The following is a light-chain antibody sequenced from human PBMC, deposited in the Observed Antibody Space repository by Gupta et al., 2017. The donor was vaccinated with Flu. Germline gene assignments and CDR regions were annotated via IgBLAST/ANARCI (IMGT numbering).Light chain of an antibody. V-gene: IGLV7-46*01. CDR2: DTS. J-gene: IGLJ3*02. Sequence: QAVVTQEPSLTVSPGGTVTLTCGSSSGIVTTGHYPWWFQQRPGQAPRTVIYDTSNKHVWTPGRFSGSLLGGKAALTLSGAQTEDEDDYYCVLWYGDRGVFGGGTKLTVL. CDR1: SGIVTTGHY. CDR3: VLWYGDRGV.